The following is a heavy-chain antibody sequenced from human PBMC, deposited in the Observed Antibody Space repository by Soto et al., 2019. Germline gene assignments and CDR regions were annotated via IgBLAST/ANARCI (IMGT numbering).Heavy chain of an antibody. D-gene: IGHD3-9*01. Sequence: PSETLSLTCTVSGGSVSSGSYYWSWIRQPPGKGLEWIGYIYYSGSTNYNPSLNSRVTISVDTSKNQFSLKLSSVTAADTAVYYCARDLVGYDILTEFYYYYGMDVWGQGTTVTVSS. CDR2: IYYSGST. V-gene: IGHV4-61*01. J-gene: IGHJ6*02. CDR1: GGSVSSGSYY. CDR3: ARDLVGYDILTEFYYYYGMDV.